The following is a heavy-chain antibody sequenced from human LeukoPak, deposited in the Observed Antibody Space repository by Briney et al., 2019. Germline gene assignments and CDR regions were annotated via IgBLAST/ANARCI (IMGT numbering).Heavy chain of an antibody. CDR2: IYSGGST. V-gene: IGHV3-66*01. CDR3: ARDPARNSSS. J-gene: IGHJ4*02. Sequence: GGSLRLSCAASGFTVSSNYMSWVRQAPGKGLEWASVIYSGGSTYYADSVKGRFTISRDNSKNTLYLQMNSLRAEDTAVYYCARDPARNSSSWGQGTLVTVSS. CDR1: GFTVSSNY. D-gene: IGHD6-13*01.